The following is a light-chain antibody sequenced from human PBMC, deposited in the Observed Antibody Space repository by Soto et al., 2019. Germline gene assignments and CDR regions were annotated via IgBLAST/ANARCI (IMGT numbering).Light chain of an antibody. V-gene: IGLV2-11*01. CDR2: DVS. Sequence: QSALTQPRSVSGSPGQSVTLSCTGTSSDVGGYNYVSWYQQHPGKAPKLMIYDVSKRPSGVPDRFSGSKSGNTASLTISGLQAEDEADYYCCSYAGSYPGFGTGTKVTVL. J-gene: IGLJ1*01. CDR1: SSDVGGYNY. CDR3: CSYAGSYPG.